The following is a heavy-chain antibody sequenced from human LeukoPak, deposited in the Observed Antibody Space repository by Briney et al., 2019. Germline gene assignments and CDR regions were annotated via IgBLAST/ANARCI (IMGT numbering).Heavy chain of an antibody. CDR1: GGSISNYY. CDR3: ARYSAMVSSLWFDP. D-gene: IGHD5-18*01. CDR2: IYYNGNA. V-gene: IGHV4-59*08. Sequence: SETLSLTCTVSGGSISNYYWSWIRQPPGKGLEWIGYIYYNGNANYNPSLKSRVTISVDTSKNQFSLKLSSVTAADTAMYYCARYSAMVSSLWFDPWGQGSLVTVSS. J-gene: IGHJ5*02.